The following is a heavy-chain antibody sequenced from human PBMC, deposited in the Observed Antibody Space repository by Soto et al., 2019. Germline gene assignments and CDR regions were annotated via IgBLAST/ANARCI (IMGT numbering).Heavy chain of an antibody. CDR1: GYTFTHYA. J-gene: IGHJ5*02. CDR3: ARGRPVGEDIRWFGP. V-gene: IGHV1-3*01. Sequence: GASVKVSCKASGYTFTHYAIHWVRQAPGQRPEWMGWINADTGNTRYSQEFQVRVSIARDTSASSVYLELTSLTSEDTAIYFCARGRPVGEDIRWFGPWVQGTLVTVSP. D-gene: IGHD1-26*01. CDR2: INADTGNT.